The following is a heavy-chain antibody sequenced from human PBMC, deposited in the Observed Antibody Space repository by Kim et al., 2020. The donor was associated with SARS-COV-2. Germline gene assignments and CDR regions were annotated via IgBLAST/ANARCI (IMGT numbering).Heavy chain of an antibody. J-gene: IGHJ4*02. V-gene: IGHV3-23*01. CDR3: ARGGLLYSGYDY. D-gene: IGHD5-12*01. Sequence: YDADSMKGRFTISRENSKKTLYLQMNSLRAEDTALFYCARGGLLYSGYDYWGQGTLVTVSS.